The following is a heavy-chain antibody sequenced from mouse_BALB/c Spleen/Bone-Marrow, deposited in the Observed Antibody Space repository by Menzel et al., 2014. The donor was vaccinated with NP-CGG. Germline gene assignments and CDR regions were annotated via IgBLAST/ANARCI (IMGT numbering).Heavy chain of an antibody. Sequence: EVQVVESGGGLVQPGGSLRLSCATSGLTFTDYYMNWVRQPPGKALEWLGFIRNKANGYTTEYSASVKGRFTISRDNSQNILYLQMNTLRAEDSATYYCARDKGRVFFDYWGQGTTLTVSS. V-gene: IGHV7-3*02. CDR1: GLTFTDYY. J-gene: IGHJ2*01. CDR3: ARDKGRVFFDY. CDR2: IRNKANGYTT.